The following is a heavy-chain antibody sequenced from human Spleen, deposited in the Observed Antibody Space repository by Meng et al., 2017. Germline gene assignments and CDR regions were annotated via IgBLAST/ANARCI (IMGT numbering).Heavy chain of an antibody. CDR1: GGSISSSNW. CDR3: ASGPRGPDQMYYFDY. Sequence: GRLRESGPGLVKPSGTLSLTCAVSGGSISSSNWWSWVRQPPGKGLEWIGEIYHSGSTNYNPSLKSRVTISVDKSKNQFSLKLSSVTAADTAVYYCASGPRGPDQMYYFDYWGQGTLVTVSS. J-gene: IGHJ4*02. V-gene: IGHV4-4*02. D-gene: IGHD1-14*01. CDR2: IYHSGST.